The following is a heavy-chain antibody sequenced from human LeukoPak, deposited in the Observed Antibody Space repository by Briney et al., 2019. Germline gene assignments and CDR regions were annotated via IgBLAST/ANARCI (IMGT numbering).Heavy chain of an antibody. CDR3: AYGRDFWSGYYLDY. CDR1: GYTFTGYY. D-gene: IGHD3-3*01. CDR2: INPNSGGT. V-gene: IGHV1-2*06. Sequence: ASVKVSCKASGYTFTGYYMHWVRQAPGQGLEWMGRINPNSGGTNYAQKFQGRVTMTRDTSISTAYMELSRLRSDDTAVYYCAYGRDFWSGYYLDYWGQGTLVTVSS. J-gene: IGHJ4*02.